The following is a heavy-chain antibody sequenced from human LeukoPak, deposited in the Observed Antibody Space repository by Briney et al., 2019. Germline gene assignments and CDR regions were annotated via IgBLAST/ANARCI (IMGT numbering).Heavy chain of an antibody. J-gene: IGHJ6*02. CDR2: IYYSGST. V-gene: IGHV4-31*03. CDR3: ARAPGYCSSTSCFYYYYYGMDV. Sequence: PSETLSLTCTVSGGSISSGGYYWGWIRKHPGKGLEWIGYIYYSGSTYYNPSPKSRVTISVDTSKNQFSLKLSSVTAADTAVYYCARAPGYCSSTSCFYYYYYGMDVWGQGTTVTVSS. CDR1: GGSISSGGYY. D-gene: IGHD2-2*01.